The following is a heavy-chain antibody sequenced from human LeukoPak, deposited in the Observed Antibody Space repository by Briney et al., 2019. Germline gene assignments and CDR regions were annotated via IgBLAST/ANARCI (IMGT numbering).Heavy chain of an antibody. CDR1: DDSIHSHF. Sequence: SETLSLTCTVSDDSIHSHFYGWIRQPAGKGLEWIGRTHTNGNTLYNPSLKSRVTMSVDTSKSQFSLRLTSVTAADTAFYYCARETNHGDFFFDYWGQGTLVTVSS. V-gene: IGHV4-4*07. CDR3: ARETNHGDFFFDY. J-gene: IGHJ4*02. CDR2: THTNGNT. D-gene: IGHD4-17*01.